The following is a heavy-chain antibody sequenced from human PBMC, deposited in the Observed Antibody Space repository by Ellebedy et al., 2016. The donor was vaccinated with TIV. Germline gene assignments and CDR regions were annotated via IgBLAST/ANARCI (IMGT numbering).Heavy chain of an antibody. J-gene: IGHJ4*02. CDR1: GFTFNNYF. CDR3: SSFIAFGGVIVPH. Sequence: GESLKISCAASGFTFNNYFMHWVRQAPGKGLVWVSRINGDGSGATYADSVKGRFTISRDNAKNTLYLQMNSLRAEDTAVYYCSSFIAFGGVIVPHWGQGTLVTVSS. V-gene: IGHV3-74*01. CDR2: INGDGSGA. D-gene: IGHD3-16*02.